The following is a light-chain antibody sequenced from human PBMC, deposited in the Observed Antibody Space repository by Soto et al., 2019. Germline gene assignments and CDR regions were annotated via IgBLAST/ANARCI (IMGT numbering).Light chain of an antibody. CDR3: QQRSRWPLT. V-gene: IGKV3-11*01. CDR2: DAS. CDR1: QSVSRY. J-gene: IGKJ4*01. Sequence: EIVLTQSPATLSLSTGERATLSCSASQSVSRYLAWYQQKPGQAPRLLIYDASNRATGIPARFSGSGSGTYFTLTISSLEPEDFAVYYCQQRSRWPLTFGGGTKVEIK.